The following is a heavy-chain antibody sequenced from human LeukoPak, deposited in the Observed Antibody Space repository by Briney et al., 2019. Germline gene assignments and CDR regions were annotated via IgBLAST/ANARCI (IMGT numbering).Heavy chain of an antibody. V-gene: IGHV4-38-2*02. CDR3: ARRVFGVVPHYYYMDV. J-gene: IGHJ6*03. Sequence: SETLSLTCTVSGYSINSAYYWGWIRQPPGKGLEWIGSIYHSGSPDYNPSLKSRVTISVDTSKNQFSLKLSSVTAADTAVYYCARRVFGVVPHYYYMDVWGKGTTVTVSS. CDR2: IYHSGSP. D-gene: IGHD3-3*01. CDR1: GYSINSAYY.